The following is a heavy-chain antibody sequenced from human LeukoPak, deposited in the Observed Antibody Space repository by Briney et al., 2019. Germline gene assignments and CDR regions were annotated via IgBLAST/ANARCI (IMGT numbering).Heavy chain of an antibody. Sequence: GGSLRLSCAASGFTFSSYSMNWVRQAPGKGLEWVSSISSSSSYIYYADSVKGRFTISRDNAKNSLYLQMNSLRAEDTAVYYCARDSVAAAFDIWGQGTMVTVSS. CDR1: GFTFSSYS. V-gene: IGHV3-21*01. CDR3: ARDSVAAAFDI. D-gene: IGHD6-19*01. CDR2: ISSSSSYI. J-gene: IGHJ3*02.